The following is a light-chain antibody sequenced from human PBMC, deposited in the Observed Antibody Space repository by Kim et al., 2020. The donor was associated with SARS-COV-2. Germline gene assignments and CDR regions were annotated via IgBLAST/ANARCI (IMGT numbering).Light chain of an antibody. Sequence: SPGQTASITCSGDKIGDKYAGWYQQKPGQSPVLVIYQDSKRPSGIPERFSGSNSGNTATLTISGTQAMDEADYYCQAWDSSTAVVFGGGTQLTVL. J-gene: IGLJ2*01. V-gene: IGLV3-1*01. CDR1: KIGDKY. CDR2: QDS. CDR3: QAWDSSTAVV.